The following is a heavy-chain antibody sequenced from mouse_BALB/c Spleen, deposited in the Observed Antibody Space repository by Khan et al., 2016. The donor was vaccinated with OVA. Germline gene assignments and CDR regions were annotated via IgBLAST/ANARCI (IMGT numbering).Heavy chain of an antibody. CDR1: GYTFTTYW. CDR2: INPSTDYT. D-gene: IGHD2-1*01. CDR3: TRRGLYGIFPY. J-gene: IGHJ3*01. Sequence: QVQLKESGTELAKPGASVKMSCKASGYTFTTYWMHWIKQRPGQGLEWIGYINPSTDYTEYNEKFKDKATLTADESSSTAFIQLSSLTYEDSGVYYCTRRGLYGIFPYWGQGTLVTGSA. V-gene: IGHV1-7*01.